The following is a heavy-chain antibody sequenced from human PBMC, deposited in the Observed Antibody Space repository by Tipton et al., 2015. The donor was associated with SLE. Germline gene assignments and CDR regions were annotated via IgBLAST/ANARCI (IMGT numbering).Heavy chain of an antibody. CDR3: TRSREGGGYSYGQVTLDY. D-gene: IGHD5-18*01. J-gene: IGHJ4*02. CDR2: IKNKAYGETT. V-gene: IGHV3-49*04. CDR1: GFTFGDYA. Sequence: RSLRLSCTASGFTFGDYAMGWVRQAPGKGLEWVSFIKNKAYGETTEYAASVKGRFTISRDDSKSIAYLQMNSLKTEDTAVYYCTRSREGGGYSYGQVTLDYWGQGNPGHRLL.